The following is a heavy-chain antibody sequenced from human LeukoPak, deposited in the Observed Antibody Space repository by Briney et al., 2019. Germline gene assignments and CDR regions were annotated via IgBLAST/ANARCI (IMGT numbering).Heavy chain of an antibody. J-gene: IGHJ4*02. CDR3: ARQTGSGLFSLP. D-gene: IGHD3-10*01. Sequence: SETLSLTCTVSGDSISSSNCYWGWIRQPPGKGLEWFGSIYFSGGTYYNASLKSRVTISVDTSKNQFSLKPSSVTAADTAVYYCARQTGSGLFSLPGGQGTLVTVSS. V-gene: IGHV4-39*01. CDR1: GDSISSSNCY. CDR2: IYFSGGT.